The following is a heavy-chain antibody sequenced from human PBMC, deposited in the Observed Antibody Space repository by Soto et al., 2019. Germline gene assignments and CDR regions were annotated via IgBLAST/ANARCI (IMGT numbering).Heavy chain of an antibody. Sequence: SETLSLTCTVSGGRISSSNYYWGWILQPPGKGLEWIGSIYDIGITYYNPSLKSRVTISLDTPKNQFSLKLSSVTAADTSVYYCTSHYYDSGVDYWGQGTLVTVSS. V-gene: IGHV4-39*01. CDR3: TSHYYDSGVDY. CDR2: IYDIGIT. J-gene: IGHJ4*02. D-gene: IGHD3-22*01. CDR1: GGRISSSNYY.